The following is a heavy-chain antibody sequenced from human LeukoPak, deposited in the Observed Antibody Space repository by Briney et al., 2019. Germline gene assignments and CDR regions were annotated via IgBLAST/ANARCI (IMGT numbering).Heavy chain of an antibody. CDR2: ISAYNGNT. J-gene: IGHJ4*02. CDR1: GYTFTSYG. D-gene: IGHD3-3*02. V-gene: IGHV1-18*01. CDR3: ARDLSKAYFDY. Sequence: ASVKVSCKASGYTFTSYGISWVRQAPGQGLEWMGWISAYNGNTNYAQKLQGRVTMTTDTSTSTAHMELRSLRSDDTAVYYCARDLSKAYFDYWGQGTLVTVSS.